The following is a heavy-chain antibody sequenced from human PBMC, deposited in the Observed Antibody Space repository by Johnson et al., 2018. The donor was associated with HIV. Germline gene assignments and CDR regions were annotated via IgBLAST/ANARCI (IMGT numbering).Heavy chain of an antibody. CDR3: ARGGSIWYESSGYSDVFDI. CDR2: ISYDGSNK. V-gene: IGHV3-30-3*01. CDR1: GFPFSSYA. J-gene: IGHJ3*02. Sequence: QVQLVESGGGVVQPGRSLRLSCAASGFPFSSYAMHWVRQAPGKGLEWVALISYDGSNKYYADSVKGRFTISRDNSKNTLYLQMNSLRAEDTAVYYCARGGSIWYESSGYSDVFDIWGQGTMVTVSS. D-gene: IGHD3-22*01.